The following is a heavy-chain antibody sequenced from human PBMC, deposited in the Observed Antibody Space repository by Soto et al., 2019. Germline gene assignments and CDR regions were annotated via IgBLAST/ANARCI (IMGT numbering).Heavy chain of an antibody. J-gene: IGHJ6*02. CDR1: GFTFSSYG. CDR2: IWYDGSNK. V-gene: IGHV3-33*01. CDR3: ATTLHDYGMDV. Sequence: GGSLRLSCAASGFTFSSYGMHWVRQAPGKGLEWVAVIWYDGSNKYYADSVKGRFTISRDNSKNTLYLQMNSLRAEDTAVYYCATTLHDYGMDVWGQGTTVTVSS. D-gene: IGHD4-4*01.